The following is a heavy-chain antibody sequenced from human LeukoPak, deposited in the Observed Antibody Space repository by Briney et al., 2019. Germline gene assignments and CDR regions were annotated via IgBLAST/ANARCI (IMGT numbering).Heavy chain of an antibody. CDR1: GFTFSNAW. J-gene: IGHJ5*02. Sequence: PGGSLRLSCAASGFTFSNAWMNWVRHAPGKGLEWVGHIKSKSDGGTTAYAAPVKGRFTISRDDSRNTLDLQMNSLKTEDTAVYYCTTERAYGDYVGWFDPWGQGTLVTVSS. V-gene: IGHV3-15*01. CDR2: IKSKSDGGTT. CDR3: TTERAYGDYVGWFDP. D-gene: IGHD4-17*01.